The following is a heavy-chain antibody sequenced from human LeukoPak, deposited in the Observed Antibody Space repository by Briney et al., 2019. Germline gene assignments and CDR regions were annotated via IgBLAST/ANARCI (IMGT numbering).Heavy chain of an antibody. V-gene: IGHV1-8*01. J-gene: IGHJ4*02. CDR1: GYTFTSYD. Sequence: GASVKVSCKASGYTFTSYDINWVRQATGQGLEWMGWMNPNSGNTGYAQKFQGRVTMTRNIFISTAYMELSSLRSDDTAVYYCARVLWFGELLYPRWPDFDYWGQGTLVTVSS. CDR3: ARVLWFGELLYPRWPDFDY. D-gene: IGHD3-10*01. CDR2: MNPNSGNT.